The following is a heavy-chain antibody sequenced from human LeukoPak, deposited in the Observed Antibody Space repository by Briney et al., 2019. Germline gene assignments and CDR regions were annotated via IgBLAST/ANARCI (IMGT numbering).Heavy chain of an antibody. CDR2: IVVGSGNT. V-gene: IGHV1-58*02. D-gene: IGHD6-19*01. J-gene: IGHJ6*03. CDR3: AAVSSIAVELGYYYYMDV. CDR1: GFTFTSSA. Sequence: EASVKVSCKASGFTFTSSAMQLVRQARGQRLEWIGWIVVGSGNTNYAQKFQERVTITRDMSTSTAYMELSSLRSEDTAVYYCAAVSSIAVELGYYYYMDVWGKGTTVTVSS.